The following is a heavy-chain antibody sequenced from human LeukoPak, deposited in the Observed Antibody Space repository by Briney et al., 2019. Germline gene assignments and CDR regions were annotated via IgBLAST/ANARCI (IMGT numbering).Heavy chain of an antibody. CDR2: IYYSGST. CDR1: GGSISSYY. D-gene: IGHD6-13*01. J-gene: IGHJ5*02. CDR3: ARVVAAAGLYPPWFDP. V-gene: IGHV4-59*01. Sequence: SETLSLTCTVSGGSISSYYWSWIRQPPGKGLEWIGYIYYSGSTNYNPSLKSRVTISVDTSKNQFSLKLSSVTAADTAVYYCARVVAAAGLYPPWFDPWGQGTLVTVSS.